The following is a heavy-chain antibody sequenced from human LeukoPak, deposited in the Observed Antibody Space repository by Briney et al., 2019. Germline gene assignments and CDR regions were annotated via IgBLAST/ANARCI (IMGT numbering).Heavy chain of an antibody. V-gene: IGHV3-13*04. J-gene: IGHJ4*02. Sequence: GGSLRLSCAASGYTFSSYDIQWVRQATGKGLEWVSSMGTAGDTYYAGSVKGRFTLSRENAKKSSYLQMNNLGAGDTAIYYCARGALGFDYWGQGALVTVSS. CDR2: MGTAGDT. CDR3: ARGALGFDY. CDR1: GYTFSSYD.